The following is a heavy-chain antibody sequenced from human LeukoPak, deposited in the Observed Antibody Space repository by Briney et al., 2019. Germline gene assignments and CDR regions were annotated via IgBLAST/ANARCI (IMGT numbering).Heavy chain of an antibody. CDR1: GFTFSSYA. J-gene: IGHJ6*03. CDR3: ARDPYSGSYGADYYYYMDV. V-gene: IGHV3-21*01. Sequence: GGSLRLSCAASGFTFSSYAMSWVRQAPGQGLEWVSSITSGSSHIYYADSVKGRFTISRDNAKSSLYLQMNSLRAEDTAVYYCARDPYSGSYGADYYYYMDVWGKGTTVTISS. D-gene: IGHD1-26*01. CDR2: ITSGSSHI.